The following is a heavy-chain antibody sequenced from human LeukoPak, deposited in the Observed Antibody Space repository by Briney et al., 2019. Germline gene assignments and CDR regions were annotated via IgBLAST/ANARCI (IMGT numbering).Heavy chain of an antibody. CDR1: GFTFGSYS. J-gene: IGHJ4*02. CDR3: ARDPYDILTGPDY. D-gene: IGHD3-9*01. CDR2: ISSSSSTI. Sequence: GGSLRLSCAASGFTFGSYSMNWVRQAPGKGLEWVSYISSSSSTIYYADSVKGRFTISRDNAKNSLYLQMNSLRAEDTAVYYCARDPYDILTGPDYWGQGTLVTVSS. V-gene: IGHV3-48*01.